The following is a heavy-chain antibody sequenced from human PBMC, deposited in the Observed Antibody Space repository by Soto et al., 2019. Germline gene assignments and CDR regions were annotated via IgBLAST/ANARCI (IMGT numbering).Heavy chain of an antibody. J-gene: IGHJ6*02. Sequence: ASVKVSCKASGYTFTSNSIGWVRQAPGQGLEWMGWISPKSGSIKYAQKFQGRVIMTTDTSTSTAYMELRSLRSDDTAVYYCVKDRDSNSWPSRDVWGPGTTVTVSS. CDR1: GYTFTSNS. D-gene: IGHD3-22*01. V-gene: IGHV1-18*04. CDR3: VKDRDSNSWPSRDV. CDR2: ISPKSGSI.